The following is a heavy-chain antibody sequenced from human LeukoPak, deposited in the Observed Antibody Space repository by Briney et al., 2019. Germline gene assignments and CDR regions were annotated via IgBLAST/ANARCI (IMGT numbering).Heavy chain of an antibody. Sequence: SETLSLTCTVSGGSISSGGYNWNWIRQHPGKGLEWIGYIYYSGNTHYNPSLKSRVAISVDTSKNQFSLKLSSVTAADTAVYYCARGARDQLLLEPFDYWGQGTLVTVSS. CDR1: GGSISSGGYN. V-gene: IGHV4-31*03. CDR2: IYYSGNT. CDR3: ARGARDQLLLEPFDY. D-gene: IGHD2-2*01. J-gene: IGHJ4*02.